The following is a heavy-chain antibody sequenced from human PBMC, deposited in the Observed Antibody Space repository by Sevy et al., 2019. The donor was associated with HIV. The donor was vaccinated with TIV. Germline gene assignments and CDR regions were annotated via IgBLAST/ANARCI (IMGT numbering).Heavy chain of an antibody. J-gene: IGHJ5*02. Sequence: SETLSLTCTVSGGSISSGSYYWSWIRQPAGKGLEWIGRIYTSGSTNYHPSLKSRVTISVDTSKNQFSLKLSSVTAADTAVYYCARAGEDTAMVKGDNWFDPWGQGTLVTVSS. V-gene: IGHV4-61*02. CDR1: GGSISSGSYY. CDR2: IYTSGST. CDR3: ARAGEDTAMVKGDNWFDP. D-gene: IGHD5-18*01.